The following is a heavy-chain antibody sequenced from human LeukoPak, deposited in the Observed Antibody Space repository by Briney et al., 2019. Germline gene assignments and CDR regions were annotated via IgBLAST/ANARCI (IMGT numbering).Heavy chain of an antibody. CDR1: GFTFSNAW. J-gene: IGHJ6*02. CDR3: TTPVLYCSSTSCYTGPFYYYYGMDV. Sequence: GGSLRLSCAASGFTFSNAWMSWVRQAPGKGLEWVGRIKSRTDGGTTDYAAPVKGRFTISRDDSKNTLYLQMNSLKTEDTAVYYCTTPVLYCSSTSCYTGPFYYYYGMDVWGQGTTVTVSS. CDR2: IKSRTDGGTT. V-gene: IGHV3-15*01. D-gene: IGHD2-2*02.